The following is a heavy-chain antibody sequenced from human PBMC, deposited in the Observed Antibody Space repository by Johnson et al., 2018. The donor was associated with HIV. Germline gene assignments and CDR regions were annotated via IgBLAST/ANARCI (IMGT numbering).Heavy chain of an antibody. CDR1: GFIFDDFG. V-gene: IGHV3-20*04. D-gene: IGHD1-26*01. J-gene: IGHJ3*02. CDR2: INWNGGST. Sequence: VQLVESGGGVLRPGGSLRLSCEGFGFIFDDFGLSWVRQAPGKGLEWVSGINWNGGSTGYADSVRGRCTISRDNGKNSLYMQMNTMRAEDTALYYCARRDSGSLSFDIWGQGTMVTVSS. CDR3: ARRDSGSLSFDI.